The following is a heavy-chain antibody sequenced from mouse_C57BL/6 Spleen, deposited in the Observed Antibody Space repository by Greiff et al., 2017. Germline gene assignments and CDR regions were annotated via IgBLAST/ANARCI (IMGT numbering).Heavy chain of an antibody. D-gene: IGHD3-2*02. J-gene: IGHJ3*01. CDR1: GFSLTSYG. CDR2: IWGVGST. CDR3: ASGGGSSGLFAY. V-gene: IGHV2-6*01. Sequence: QVQLQQSGPGLVAPSQSLSITCTVSGFSLTSYGVDWVRQSPGKGLEWLGVIWGVGSTNYNSALKSRLSISKDNSKSQVFLKMNSLQTDDTAMYYCASGGGSSGLFAYWGQGTLVTVSA.